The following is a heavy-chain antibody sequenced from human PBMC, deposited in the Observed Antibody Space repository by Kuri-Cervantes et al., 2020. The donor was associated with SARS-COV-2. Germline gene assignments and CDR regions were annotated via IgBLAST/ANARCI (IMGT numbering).Heavy chain of an antibody. CDR3: ARRGSGGSNWFDP. Sequence: ASVKVSCKVSGYTLTELSMHWVRQAPGKGLEWMGGFDPEDGETIYAQKFQGRVTMTEDTSTDAAYMELGSLESEDTAVYYCARRGSGGSNWFDPWGQGTLVTVSS. J-gene: IGHJ5*02. CDR2: FDPEDGET. CDR1: GYTLTELS. D-gene: IGHD6-19*01. V-gene: IGHV1-24*01.